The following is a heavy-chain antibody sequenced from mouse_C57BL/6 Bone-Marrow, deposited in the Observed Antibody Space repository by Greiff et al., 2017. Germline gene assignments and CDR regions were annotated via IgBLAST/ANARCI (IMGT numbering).Heavy chain of an antibody. V-gene: IGHV1-69*01. J-gene: IGHJ4*01. D-gene: IGHD1-1*01. Sequence: QVQLKQPGAELVMPGASVKLSCKASGYTFTSYWMHWVKQRPGQGLEWIGEIDPSDSYTNYNQKFKGKSTLTVDKSSSTAYMQLSSLTSEDSAVYYGASDYCSQTPYAMDYWGQGTSVTVSS. CDR3: ASDYCSQTPYAMDY. CDR2: IDPSDSYT. CDR1: GYTFTSYW.